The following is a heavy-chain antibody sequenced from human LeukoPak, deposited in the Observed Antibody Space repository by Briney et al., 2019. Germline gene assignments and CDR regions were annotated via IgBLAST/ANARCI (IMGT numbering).Heavy chain of an antibody. J-gene: IGHJ4*02. CDR3: ARLSSGSSSWYDIDY. D-gene: IGHD6-13*01. Sequence: SETLSLTCAVYGGSFSGYYWSWIRQPPGNGLEWIGEINHSGSTNYNPSLKSRVTISVDTSKNQFSLKLSSVTAADTAVYYCARLSSGSSSWYDIDYWGQGTLVTVSS. CDR1: GGSFSGYY. V-gene: IGHV4-34*01. CDR2: INHSGST.